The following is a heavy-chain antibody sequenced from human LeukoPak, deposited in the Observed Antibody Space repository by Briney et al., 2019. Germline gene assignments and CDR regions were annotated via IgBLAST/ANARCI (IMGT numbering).Heavy chain of an antibody. CDR1: GGSISSGGYS. J-gene: IGHJ4*02. CDR3: ARDNDSSGGYFDY. D-gene: IGHD3-22*01. Sequence: SETLSLTCAVSGGSISSGGYSWNWIRQPPGKGLEWIGHIYHSGSAYHNPSLKSRVTISVDRSKNQFSLKLSSVTAADTAVYYCARDNDSSGGYFDYWGQGTLVTVSS. CDR2: IYHSGSA. V-gene: IGHV4-30-2*01.